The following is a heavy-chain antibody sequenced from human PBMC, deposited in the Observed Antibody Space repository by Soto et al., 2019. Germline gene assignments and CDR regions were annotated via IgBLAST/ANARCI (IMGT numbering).Heavy chain of an antibody. CDR2: INPNSGGT. CDR1: GYTFTGYY. Sequence: ASVKVSCKASGYTFTGYYMHWVRQAPGQGLEWMGWINPNSGGTNYAQKFQGWVTMTRDTSISTAYMELSRLRSDDTAVSYCARGTYYYDSSGFSHFDYWGQETLVTVSS. CDR3: ARGTYYYDSSGFSHFDY. V-gene: IGHV1-2*04. J-gene: IGHJ4*02. D-gene: IGHD3-22*01.